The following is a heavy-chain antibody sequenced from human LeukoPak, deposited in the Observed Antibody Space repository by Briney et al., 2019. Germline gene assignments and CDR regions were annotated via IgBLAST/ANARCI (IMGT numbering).Heavy chain of an antibody. CDR1: GFTFSSYW. D-gene: IGHD4-17*01. J-gene: IGHJ4*02. V-gene: IGHV3-7*01. CDR3: ARESGSVTSEVDFDY. Sequence: GGSLRLSCAASGFTFSSYWMSWVRQAPGKGLEWVATIRQDGSQKYYVDSVKGRFTISRNNAKNSLYLQMNSLRAENTAVYYCARESGSVTSEVDFDYWGQGTLVTVSS. CDR2: IRQDGSQK.